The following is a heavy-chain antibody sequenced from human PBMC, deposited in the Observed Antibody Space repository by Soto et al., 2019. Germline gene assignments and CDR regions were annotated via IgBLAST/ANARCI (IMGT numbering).Heavy chain of an antibody. CDR1: GFNLRNYE. Sequence: EVQLLETGGGSVHVGGSLRLSCAVSGFNLRNYEMNWVRQVPGKGLEWISKISGSNNNIYYADSVQGRFTISRDNANNVLVLQMNSLRAEDTATNHCATEELCGADCFFFKHWGQGTLVTVSS. D-gene: IGHD2-21*02. V-gene: IGHV3-48*03. CDR3: ATEELCGADCFFFKH. CDR2: ISGSNNNI. J-gene: IGHJ4*02.